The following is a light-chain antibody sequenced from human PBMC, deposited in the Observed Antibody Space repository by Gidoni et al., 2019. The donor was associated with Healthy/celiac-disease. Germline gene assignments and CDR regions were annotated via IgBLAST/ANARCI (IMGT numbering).Light chain of an antibody. J-gene: IGKJ5*01. V-gene: IGKV1-33*01. Sequence: DIQMTQSPSSLSASVGDRVTITCQASQDISNYLNWYQQKPGKAPKLLIYDASNLETGVPSRFSGSGSGTDFPFPISILQPEDIAIYYCQQYDNLFRGGITFGQGTRLEIK. CDR2: DAS. CDR1: QDISNY. CDR3: QQYDNLFRGGIT.